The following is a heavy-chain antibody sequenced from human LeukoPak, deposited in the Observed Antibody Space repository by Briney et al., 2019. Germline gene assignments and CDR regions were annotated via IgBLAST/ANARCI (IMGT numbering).Heavy chain of an antibody. J-gene: IGHJ4*02. CDR1: GYRVTNYW. D-gene: IGHD6-13*01. Sequence: GESLKISCEASGYRVTNYWIGWVRQMPGKGLEWMGIIYPGDSDTRYSPSFQGQVTISADKSISTAYLQWSSLKASDTAVYYCARWAATGIGLDYWGQGTLVTVSS. V-gene: IGHV5-51*01. CDR3: ARWAATGIGLDY. CDR2: IYPGDSDT.